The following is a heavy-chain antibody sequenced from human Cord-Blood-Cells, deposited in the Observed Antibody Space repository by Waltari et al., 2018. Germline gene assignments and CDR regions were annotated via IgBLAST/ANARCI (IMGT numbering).Heavy chain of an antibody. D-gene: IGHD3-16*01. V-gene: IGHV3-21*01. CDR3: ATEGGLRYLDY. CDR1: GFTFSSYS. J-gene: IGHJ4*02. Sequence: EVQLVESGGGLVKPGGSLRLSCAASGFTFSSYSMNWVRQAPGKGLEWVSSISSSSSYIYYANSVKGRFTISRDTAKNSLYLQRNSLRAEDTAVYYCATEGGLRYLDYWGQGTLVTVSS. CDR2: ISSSSSYI.